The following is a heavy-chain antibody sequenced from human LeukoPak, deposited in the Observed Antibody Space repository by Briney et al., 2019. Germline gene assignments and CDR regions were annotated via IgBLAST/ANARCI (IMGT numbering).Heavy chain of an antibody. CDR3: ASGCSMDF. D-gene: IGHD2-2*01. V-gene: IGHV3-7*05. J-gene: IGHJ4*02. Sequence: PGGSLRLSCAAAGFIFRNNWMTWVRQAPGKGLEWVANIKHDSSEKYSVDSVKGRFTISRDNAKMILYLQMNSLRAEDTAVYFCASGCSMDFWGQGTLVTVSS. CDR1: GFIFRNNW. CDR2: IKHDSSEK.